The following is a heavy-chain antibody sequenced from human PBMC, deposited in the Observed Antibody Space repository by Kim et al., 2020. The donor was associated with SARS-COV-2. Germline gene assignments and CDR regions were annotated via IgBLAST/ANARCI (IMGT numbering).Heavy chain of an antibody. CDR1: GDSVSSNSAA. J-gene: IGHJ3*02. Sequence: SQTLSLTRAISGDSVSSNSAAWNWIRQSPSRGLEWLGRTYYRSKWYNDYAVSVKSRITINPDTSKNQFSLQLNSVTPEDTAVYYCARTGAGLLWFGELFQYAFEIWGQGTMVTVSS. CDR2: TYYRSKWYN. CDR3: ARTGAGLLWFGELFQYAFEI. V-gene: IGHV6-1*01. D-gene: IGHD3-10*01.